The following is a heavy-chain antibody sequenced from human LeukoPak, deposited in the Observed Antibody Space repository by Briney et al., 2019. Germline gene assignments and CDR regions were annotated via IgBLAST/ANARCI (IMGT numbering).Heavy chain of an antibody. V-gene: IGHV3-20*04. D-gene: IGHD4-23*01. Sequence: GGSLRLSCAASGFTFDDYGMSWVRQAPGKGLEWVSGINWNGGSTGYADSVKGRFTISRDNAKNSLYLQMNSLRVEDTAVYYCAKRSANGGGSGHFDYWGQGTPVTVSS. CDR1: GFTFDDYG. CDR3: AKRSANGGGSGHFDY. CDR2: INWNGGST. J-gene: IGHJ4*02.